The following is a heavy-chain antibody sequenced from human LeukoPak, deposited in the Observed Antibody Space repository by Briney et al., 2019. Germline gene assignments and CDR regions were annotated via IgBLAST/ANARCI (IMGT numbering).Heavy chain of an antibody. D-gene: IGHD7-27*01. CDR2: IHPGRGDT. J-gene: IGHJ4*02. CDR3: ARGHNWGPDY. Sequence: ASVKVSSKALGYTFTDHYFHWLRQAPGQGLEWMGWIHPGRGDTNYAQKFQGRVSLTRDTSISTAYMELSRLTSNDTAVYYCARGHNWGPDYWGQGTLVSVSS. V-gene: IGHV1-2*02. CDR1: GYTFTDHY.